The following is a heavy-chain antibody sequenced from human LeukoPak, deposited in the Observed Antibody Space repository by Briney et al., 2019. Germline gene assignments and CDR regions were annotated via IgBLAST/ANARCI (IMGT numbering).Heavy chain of an antibody. D-gene: IGHD2-15*01. CDR2: IYYSGST. V-gene: IGHV4-31*03. J-gene: IGHJ4*02. CDR3: ARALGLGYCSGGSCYPYYFDY. Sequence: SQTLYLNCTVSAGSISSGGYYWSWIRQHPAKLLEWVGYIYYSGSTYYNPSLTSRVTISVDTSKNQFSLKLSSVTAADTAVYYCARALGLGYCSGGSCYPYYFDYWGQGTLVTVSS. CDR1: AGSISSGGYY.